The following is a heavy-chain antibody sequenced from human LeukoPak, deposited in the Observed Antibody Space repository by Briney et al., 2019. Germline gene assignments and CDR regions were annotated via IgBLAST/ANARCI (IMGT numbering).Heavy chain of an antibody. D-gene: IGHD3-10*01. Sequence: AASVKVSCKASGGTFSSYAISWVRQAPGQGLEWMGGIIPIFGTANYAQKFQGRVTITADKSTSTAYMELSSLRSEDTAVYYCARDPSGSGSYYMSPGDYWGQGTLVTVPS. CDR1: GGTFSSYA. CDR3: ARDPSGSGSYYMSPGDY. CDR2: IIPIFGTA. J-gene: IGHJ4*02. V-gene: IGHV1-69*06.